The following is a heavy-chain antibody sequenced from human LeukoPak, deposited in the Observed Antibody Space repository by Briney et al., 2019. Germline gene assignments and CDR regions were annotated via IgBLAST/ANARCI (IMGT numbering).Heavy chain of an antibody. Sequence: SETLSLTCTVSGGSISSYYWSWIRQPPGKGLEWIGYIYYSGSTNYNPSLKSRVTISVDTSKNQFSLKLSSVTAADTAVYYCARAHPHCSSTSCYPYYFDYWGQGTLVTVSS. D-gene: IGHD2-2*01. CDR2: IYYSGST. V-gene: IGHV4-59*01. J-gene: IGHJ4*02. CDR3: ARAHPHCSSTSCYPYYFDY. CDR1: GGSISSYY.